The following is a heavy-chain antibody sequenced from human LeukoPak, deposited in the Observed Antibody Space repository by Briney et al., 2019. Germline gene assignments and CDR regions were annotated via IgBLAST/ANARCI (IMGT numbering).Heavy chain of an antibody. J-gene: IGHJ4*02. D-gene: IGHD1-26*01. V-gene: IGHV4-39*01. Sequence: PSETLSLTCSVSGGSISSSSYYWGWIRQPPGKGLEWIGSIYYSGSTYYNPSLKSRATITVDTSKNLLSLKLSSVTAADTAVYYCARHWKGWELLTIFDYWGQGTLVTVSS. CDR1: GGSISSSSYY. CDR3: ARHWKGWELLTIFDY. CDR2: IYYSGST.